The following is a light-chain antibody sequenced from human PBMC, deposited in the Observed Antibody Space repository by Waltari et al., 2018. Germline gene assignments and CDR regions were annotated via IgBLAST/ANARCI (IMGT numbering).Light chain of an antibody. CDR3: QSYDSSLSAV. J-gene: IGLJ3*02. CDR1: SSNIGAGYD. CDR2: AFS. V-gene: IGLV1-40*01. Sequence: QSVLTQPPSVSGAPGQSVTIPCTGSSSNIGAGYDLHWYQQLPGLAPKLLIYAFSNRPSGVSDRFYGSKSGTSASLAINGLQAEDEAVYYCQSYDSSLSAVFGGGTKLTVL.